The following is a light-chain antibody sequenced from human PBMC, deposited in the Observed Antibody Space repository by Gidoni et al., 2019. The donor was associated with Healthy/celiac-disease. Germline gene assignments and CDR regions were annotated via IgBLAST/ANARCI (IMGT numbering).Light chain of an antibody. CDR3: QQYNSYPYT. CDR1: QSISSW. V-gene: IGKV1-5*03. J-gene: IGKJ2*01. CDR2: KAS. Sequence: IPLTPSPSPLSASVGDRVTITCRASQSISSWLAWYQQKPGKAPKLLIYKASSLESGVPSRFSGSGSGTDFTLTISSLQPDDFATYYCQQYNSYPYTFGQGTKLEIK.